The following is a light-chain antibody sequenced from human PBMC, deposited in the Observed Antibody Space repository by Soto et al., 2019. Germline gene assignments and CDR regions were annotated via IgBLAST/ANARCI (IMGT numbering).Light chain of an antibody. CDR1: SGHSSYA. CDR3: QTWGSGIHVV. J-gene: IGLJ2*01. CDR2: LNSDGSH. V-gene: IGLV4-69*01. Sequence: QLVLTQSPSASASLGASVKLTCTLSSGHSSYAIAWHQQQPEKGPRYLMKLNSDGSHSKEDGIPDRFSGSSSGAERYLTISGLQSEDEADYYCQTWGSGIHVVFGGGTKLTVL.